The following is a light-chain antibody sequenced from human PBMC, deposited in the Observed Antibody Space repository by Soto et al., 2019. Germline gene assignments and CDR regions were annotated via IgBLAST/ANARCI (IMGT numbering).Light chain of an antibody. CDR3: SSYRSSSPLLV. J-gene: IGLJ2*01. V-gene: IGLV2-14*02. CDR2: DVT. Sequence: QSVLTQPASVSGSPGQSVTISCTGTSSDVGRFNLVSWYQQHPGKAPKLMTYDVTDRPSGVSDRFSGSRSGNTASLTISGLQAEDEAVYYCSSYRSSSPLLVFGGGTKLTVL. CDR1: SSDVGRFNL.